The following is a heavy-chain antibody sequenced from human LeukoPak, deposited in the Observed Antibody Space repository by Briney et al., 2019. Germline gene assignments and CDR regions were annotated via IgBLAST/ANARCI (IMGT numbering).Heavy chain of an antibody. Sequence: PGGSQRLSCAASGFSFSTYAMSWVRQAPGKGLEWVSGISGSGVDTHYADSVKGRFRISRDNSKNTLYVQLNSLRAEDTAVYYCASGTYRLGDYWGLGTLVTVSS. CDR3: ASGTYRLGDY. V-gene: IGHV3-23*01. CDR1: GFSFSTYA. D-gene: IGHD3-10*01. CDR2: ISGSGVDT. J-gene: IGHJ4*02.